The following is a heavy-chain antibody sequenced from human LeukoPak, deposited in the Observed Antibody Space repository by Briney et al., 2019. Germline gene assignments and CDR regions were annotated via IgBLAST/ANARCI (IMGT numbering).Heavy chain of an antibody. Sequence: GGSLRLSCAASGFTFSSYGMHWVRQAPGKGLEWVAVIWYDGSNKYYADSVKGRFTISRDNAKNSLYLQMNSLRAEDTAVYYCVRGAYYYEDWGQGTLVTVSS. CDR2: IWYDGSNK. J-gene: IGHJ4*02. V-gene: IGHV3-33*01. CDR3: VRGAYYYED. D-gene: IGHD3-22*01. CDR1: GFTFSSYG.